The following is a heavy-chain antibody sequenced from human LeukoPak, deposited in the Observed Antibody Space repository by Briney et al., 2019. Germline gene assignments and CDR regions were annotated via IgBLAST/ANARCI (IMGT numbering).Heavy chain of an antibody. D-gene: IGHD6-6*01. V-gene: IGHV1-69*05. CDR1: GGTFSSYA. Sequence: SVKVSCKASGGTFSSYAISWVRQAPGQGLEWMGGIIPIFGTANYAQKFQGRVTITTDESTSTAYMELSSLRSEDTAVYYCARDVAYSSSSPEDDYWCQGTLVTVSS. J-gene: IGHJ4*02. CDR2: IIPIFGTA. CDR3: ARDVAYSSSSPEDDY.